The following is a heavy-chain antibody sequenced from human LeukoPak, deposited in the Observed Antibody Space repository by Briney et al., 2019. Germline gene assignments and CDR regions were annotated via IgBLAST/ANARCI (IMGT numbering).Heavy chain of an antibody. J-gene: IGHJ6*02. CDR1: EYTFTSYD. CDR3: AREDYGSGSSHYGMDV. V-gene: IGHV1-8*01. D-gene: IGHD3-10*01. CDR2: MNPNSGNT. Sequence: VASVKVSCKASEYTFTSYDINWVRQATGQGLEWMGWMNPNSGNTGYAQKFQGRVTMTRNTSISTAYMELSSLRSEDTAVYYCAREDYGSGSSHYGMDVWGQGTTVTVSS.